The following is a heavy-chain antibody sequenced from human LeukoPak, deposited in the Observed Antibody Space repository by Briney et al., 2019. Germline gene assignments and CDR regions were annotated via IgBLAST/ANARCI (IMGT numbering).Heavy chain of an antibody. V-gene: IGHV4-59*01. CDR1: GGSISSYY. Sequence: TSETLSLTCTVSGGSISSYYWSWIRQPPGKGLEWIGYIYYSGSTNYNPSLKSRVTISVDTSKNQFSLKLSSVTAADTAVYYCARGSSGYLSYSDYWGQGTLVTVSS. CDR2: IYYSGST. J-gene: IGHJ4*02. D-gene: IGHD3-22*01. CDR3: ARGSSGYLSYSDY.